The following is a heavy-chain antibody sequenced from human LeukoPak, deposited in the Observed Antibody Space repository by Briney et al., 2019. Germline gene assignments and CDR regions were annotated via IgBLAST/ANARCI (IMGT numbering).Heavy chain of an antibody. V-gene: IGHV3-74*01. J-gene: IGHJ4*02. CDR1: GTYW. D-gene: IGHD2/OR15-2a*01. CDR3: VTFYETY. CDR2: INSDGSWT. Sequence: GGSLRLSCAASGTYWMHWVRQAPGKGLVWVSHINSDGSWTGYADSVKGRFTISKDNAKNTVSPQTNNLRAEDTAVYYCVTFYETYWGRGTLVTVSS.